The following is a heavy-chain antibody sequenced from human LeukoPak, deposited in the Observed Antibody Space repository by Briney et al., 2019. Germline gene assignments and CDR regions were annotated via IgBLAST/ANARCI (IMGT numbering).Heavy chain of an antibody. CDR2: MSSNGGST. CDR1: GFTFSSYA. J-gene: IGHJ4*02. D-gene: IGHD3-9*01. V-gene: IGHV3-64*01. CDR3: ARRALRYFDWSLGEDYFDY. Sequence: PGGSLRLSCAASGFTFSSYAMDWVSQAPGKGLEYVSAMSSNGGSTYYANSVKGRFTIPRDNSKDTLYLQMGSLRAEDMAVYYCARRALRYFDWSLGEDYFDYWGQGTLVTVSS.